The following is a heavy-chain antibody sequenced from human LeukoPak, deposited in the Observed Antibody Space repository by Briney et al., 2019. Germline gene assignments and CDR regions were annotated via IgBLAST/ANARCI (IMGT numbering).Heavy chain of an antibody. J-gene: IGHJ6*04. CDR3: AELGITMIGGV. Sequence: PGGSLRLSCVVSGFTFSSYSMNWVRQAPGKGLEWVSSISMSSSFIYYADSVKGRFTISRDNAKNSLYLQMNSLRAEDTAVYYCAELGITMIGGVWGKGTTVTISS. CDR1: GFTFSSYS. V-gene: IGHV3-21*01. D-gene: IGHD3-10*02. CDR2: ISMSSSFI.